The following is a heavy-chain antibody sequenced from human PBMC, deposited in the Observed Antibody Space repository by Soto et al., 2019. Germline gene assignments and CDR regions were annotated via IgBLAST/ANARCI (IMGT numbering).Heavy chain of an antibody. CDR3: ARARGYRSSTSCYENWFDP. CDR2: INAGNGNT. V-gene: IGHV1-3*01. J-gene: IGHJ5*02. Sequence: ASVKVSCKASGYTFTSYAMHWVRQAPGQRLEWMGWINAGNGNTKYSQKFQGRVTITRDTSASTAYMELSSLRSEDTAVYYCARARGYRSSTSCYENWFDPWGQGTLVTVSS. CDR1: GYTFTSYA. D-gene: IGHD2-2*01.